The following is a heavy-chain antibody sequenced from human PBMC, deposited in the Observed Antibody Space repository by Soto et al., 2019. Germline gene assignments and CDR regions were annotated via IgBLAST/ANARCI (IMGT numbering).Heavy chain of an antibody. Sequence: SETLSLTCTVSGGSISSSSYYWGWIRQPPGKGLEWIGSIYYSGSTYYNPSLKSRVTISVDTSKNQFSLKLSSVTAADTAVYYCARYFRGSGRYFFDYWGQGTLVTVSS. J-gene: IGHJ4*02. CDR3: ARYFRGSGRYFFDY. V-gene: IGHV4-39*07. CDR2: IYYSGST. D-gene: IGHD6-19*01. CDR1: GGSISSSSYY.